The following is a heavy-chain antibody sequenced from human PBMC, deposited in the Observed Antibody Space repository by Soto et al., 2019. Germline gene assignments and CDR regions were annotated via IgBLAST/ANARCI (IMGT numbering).Heavy chain of an antibody. CDR1: GFSLSTSGVG. CDR2: IYWDDDK. CDR3: AHSRIAAAGTIGYYYGMDV. D-gene: IGHD6-13*01. J-gene: IGHJ6*02. V-gene: IGHV2-5*02. Sequence: ESGPTLVNPTQTLTLTCTFSGFSLSTSGVGVGWIRQPPGKALEWLALIYWDDDKRYSPSLKSRLTITKDTSKNQVVLTMTNMDPVDTATYYCAHSRIAAAGTIGYYYGMDVWGQGTTVTVSS.